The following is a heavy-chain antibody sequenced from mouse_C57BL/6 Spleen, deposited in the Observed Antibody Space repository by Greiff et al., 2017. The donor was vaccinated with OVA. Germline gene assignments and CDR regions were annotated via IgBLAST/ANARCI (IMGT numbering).Heavy chain of an antibody. V-gene: IGHV1-54*01. CDR1: GYAFTNYL. J-gene: IGHJ3*01. Sequence: VMLVESGAELVRPGPSVKVSCKASGYAFTNYLIEWVKQRPGQGLEWIGVINPGSGGTNYNEKFKGKATLTADKSSSTAYMQLSSLTSEDSAVYFCATNSSGYGWFAYWGQGTLVTVSA. D-gene: IGHD3-2*02. CDR3: ATNSSGYGWFAY. CDR2: INPGSGGT.